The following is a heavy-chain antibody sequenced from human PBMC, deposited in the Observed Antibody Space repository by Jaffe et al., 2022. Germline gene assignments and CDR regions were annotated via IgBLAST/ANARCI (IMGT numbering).Heavy chain of an antibody. V-gene: IGHV3-30*18. CDR1: GFTFSSYG. D-gene: IGHD3-3*01. J-gene: IGHJ6*03. CDR2: ISYDGSNK. Sequence: QVQLVESGGGVVQPGRSLRLSCAASGFTFSSYGMHWVRQAPGKGLEWVAVISYDGSNKYYADSVKGRFTISRDNSKNTLYLQMNSLRAEDTAVYYCAKDHPYYDFWSGTNYYMDVWGKGTTVTVSS. CDR3: AKDHPYYDFWSGTNYYMDV.